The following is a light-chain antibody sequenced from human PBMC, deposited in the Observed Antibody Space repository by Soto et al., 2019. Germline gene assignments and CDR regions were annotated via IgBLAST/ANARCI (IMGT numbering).Light chain of an antibody. V-gene: IGKV3-20*01. CDR1: QSISSNY. CDR3: QHYGSSPTT. CDR2: GAS. J-gene: IGKJ1*01. Sequence: DIVLTQSPGTLSLSPGERAALSCRASQSISSNYLAWYQQKPGQAPRLLIYGASSRATGVPDRFRGSGSGTDFTLTISRLEPEDFAVYYCQHYGSSPTTFGQGTKV.